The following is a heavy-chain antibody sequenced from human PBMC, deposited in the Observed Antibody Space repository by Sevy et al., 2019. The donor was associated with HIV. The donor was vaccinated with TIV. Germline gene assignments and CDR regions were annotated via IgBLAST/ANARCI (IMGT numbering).Heavy chain of an antibody. CDR3: TRDMYGIDY. CDR1: GFTFTNYW. J-gene: IGHJ4*02. V-gene: IGHV3-74*01. Sequence: GGSLRLSCAASGFTFTNYWMHWVRQAPGKGLVWVSRVDNDGSGTNYADSVKGRFTILRDNAKNTVYLQMNSLRAGDTAVYYCTRDMYGIDYWGQGTLVTVSS. CDR2: VDNDGSGT. D-gene: IGHD2-8*01.